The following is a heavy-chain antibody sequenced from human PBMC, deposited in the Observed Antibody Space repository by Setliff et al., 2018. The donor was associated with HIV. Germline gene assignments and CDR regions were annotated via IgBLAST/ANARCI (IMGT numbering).Heavy chain of an antibody. J-gene: IGHJ6*03. Sequence: SETLSLTCSVSGVSIVSGGFYYSWIRQHPGKGLEWLGTVYYTGKTYYNPSLQSRLTMSADTSKNQLYLKMNSVTVADTAVYYCARDGYNYKKGTSYMDVWGKGTTVTVSS. CDR1: GVSIVSGGFY. V-gene: IGHV4-31*03. CDR2: VYYTGKT. D-gene: IGHD5-12*01. CDR3: ARDGYNYKKGTSYMDV.